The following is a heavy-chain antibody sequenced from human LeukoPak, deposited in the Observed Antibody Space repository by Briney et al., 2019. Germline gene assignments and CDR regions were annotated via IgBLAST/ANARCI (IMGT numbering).Heavy chain of an antibody. D-gene: IGHD3-16*02. CDR3: ARDSSRDYVWGSYRPYYFDY. J-gene: IGHJ4*02. CDR2: IIPIFGTA. CDR1: GGTFSSYA. Sequence: SVTVSCKASGGTFSSYAISWVRQAPGQGLEWMGGIIPIFGTANYAQKFQGRVTITADKSTSTAYMELSSLRSEDTAVYYCARDSSRDYVWGSYRPYYFDYWGQGTLVTVSS. V-gene: IGHV1-69*06.